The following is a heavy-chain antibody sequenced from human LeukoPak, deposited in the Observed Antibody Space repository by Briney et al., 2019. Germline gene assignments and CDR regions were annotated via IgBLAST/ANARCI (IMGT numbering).Heavy chain of an antibody. CDR1: GFTFSSYG. V-gene: IGHV3-30*18. CDR2: ISYDGSNK. J-gene: IGHJ6*04. CDR3: AKTPLDYYYGMDV. Sequence: GGSLRLSCAASGFTFSSYGMHWVRQAPGKGLEWVAVISYDGSNKYYADSVKGRFTISRDNSKNTLYLQMNSLRAEDTAVYYCAKTPLDYYYGMDVWGKGTTVTASS.